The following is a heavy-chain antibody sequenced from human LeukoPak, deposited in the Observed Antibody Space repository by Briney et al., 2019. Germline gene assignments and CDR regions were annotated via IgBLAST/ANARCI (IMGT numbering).Heavy chain of an antibody. CDR2: IIPIFGTA. V-gene: IGHV1-69*13. Sequence: ASVKVFCKASGGTFSSYAISWVRQAPGQGLEWMGGIIPIFGTANYAQKFQGRVTITADESTSTAYMELSSLRSEDTAVYYCASDSHGYFRNYYYYYMDVWGKGTTVTISS. CDR3: ASDSHGYFRNYYYYYMDV. D-gene: IGHD6-13*01. J-gene: IGHJ6*03. CDR1: GGTFSSYA.